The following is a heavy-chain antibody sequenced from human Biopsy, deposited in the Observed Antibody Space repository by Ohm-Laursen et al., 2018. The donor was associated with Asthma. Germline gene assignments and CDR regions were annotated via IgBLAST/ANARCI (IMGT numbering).Heavy chain of an antibody. J-gene: IGHJ5*02. Sequence: SQTLSLTCTVSGGSMSSSSYYWSWIRQHPVKGLEWIGYIYYSGSTYYNPSLKSRVSISLDTSKNQFSLSLTSVTAADTAVYYCARTTYGDDGFDPWGQGTLDTVSS. D-gene: IGHD4-17*01. CDR3: ARTTYGDDGFDP. V-gene: IGHV4-31*03. CDR2: IYYSGST. CDR1: GGSMSSSSYY.